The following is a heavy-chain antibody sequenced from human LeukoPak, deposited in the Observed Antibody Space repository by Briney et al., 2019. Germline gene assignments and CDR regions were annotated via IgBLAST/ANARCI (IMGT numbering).Heavy chain of an antibody. J-gene: IGHJ4*01. CDR2: INHSGST. V-gene: IGHV4-34*01. CDR3: ARDRDVDDFDS. D-gene: IGHD2-15*01. CDR1: GGSFCGYY. Sequence: SETLSLTCAVYGGSFCGYYWRWIRQPPGKGLEWIGEINHSGSTNYNPSLKSRVTISEDTSKNQFSLKLSSVTAADTAVYYCARDRDVDDFDSWGHGTLVTVSS.